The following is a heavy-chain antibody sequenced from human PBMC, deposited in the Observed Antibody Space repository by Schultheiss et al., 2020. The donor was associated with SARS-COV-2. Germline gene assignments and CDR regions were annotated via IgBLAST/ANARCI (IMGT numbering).Heavy chain of an antibody. CDR2: IYNNVGT. CDR1: GASIGSGHYY. Sequence: SQTLSLTCTVSGASIGSGHYYWTWIRQHPGKGLEWIGYIYNNVGTYYNPSLKSRVTISVDTSRNQFSLKVTSVTAADTAVYYCARDGYATYYYGMDVWGQGTTVTVSS. V-gene: IGHV4-31*03. J-gene: IGHJ6*02. D-gene: IGHD5-12*01. CDR3: ARDGYATYYYGMDV.